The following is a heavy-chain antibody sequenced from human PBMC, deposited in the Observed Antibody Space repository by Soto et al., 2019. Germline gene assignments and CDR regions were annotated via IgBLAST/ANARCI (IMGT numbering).Heavy chain of an antibody. Sequence: PSETLSLTCTVSGGSISSYYWSWIRQPPGKGLEWIGYIYYSGSTNYNPSLKSRVTISVDTSKNQFSLKLSSVTAADTAVYYCARAPPGDFWIAHGFDPWGQGTLVTVSS. V-gene: IGHV4-59*01. CDR3: ARAPPGDFWIAHGFDP. CDR2: IYYSGST. CDR1: GGSISSYY. D-gene: IGHD3-3*01. J-gene: IGHJ5*02.